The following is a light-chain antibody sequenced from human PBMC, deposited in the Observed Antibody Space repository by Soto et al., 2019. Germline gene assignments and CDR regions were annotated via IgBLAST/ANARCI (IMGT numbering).Light chain of an antibody. CDR1: QSVGRN. CDR2: AAS. J-gene: IGKJ3*01. V-gene: IGKV3-15*01. Sequence: EIVVTQSPGILSVSPGDRATLSCRASQSVGRNLAWYKQKPGQAPTLLIYAASTRATGLPARFSGSGSGTDFTLTICSLQSEDFAVYYCQEYSKWPLFTFGPGTRVDIK. CDR3: QEYSKWPLFT.